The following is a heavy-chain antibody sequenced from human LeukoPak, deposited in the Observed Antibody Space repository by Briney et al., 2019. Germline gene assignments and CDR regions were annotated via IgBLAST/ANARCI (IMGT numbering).Heavy chain of an antibody. J-gene: IGHJ4*02. CDR2: ISGSGGST. D-gene: IGHD3-10*01. V-gene: IGHV3-23*01. CDR1: GFTFSSYA. Sequence: GGSLRLSCAASGFTFSSYAMSWVRQAPGKGLEWVSAISGSGGSTYYADSLKGRFTISRDNSKNMLYLQMNSLRAEDTAVYYCAKGGVFTMVRGVIFDYWGQGTLVTVSS. CDR3: AKGGVFTMVRGVIFDY.